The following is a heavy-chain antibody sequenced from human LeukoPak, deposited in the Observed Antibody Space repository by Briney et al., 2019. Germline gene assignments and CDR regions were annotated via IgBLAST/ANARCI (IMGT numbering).Heavy chain of an antibody. J-gene: IGHJ5*02. Sequence: PGGSLRLSCAASGFTFSSYGRRSYHQDTGEGLEWVSAISGSGGSTYYADSVKGRFTISRDNSKNTLYLQMNSLRAEDTAVYYCAKDSTMVRVFDPCGQGTLVTVSS. D-gene: IGHD3-10*01. CDR3: AKDSTMVRVFDP. CDR1: GFTFSSYG. CDR2: ISGSGGST. V-gene: IGHV3-23*01.